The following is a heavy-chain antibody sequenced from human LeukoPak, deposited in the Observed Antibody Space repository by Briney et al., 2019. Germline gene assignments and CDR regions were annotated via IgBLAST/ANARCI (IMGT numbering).Heavy chain of an antibody. V-gene: IGHV3-23*01. Sequence: GGSLILSCAASGFTFSSYAMSWVRQAPGKGLEWVSDINGSGGSTYYADSVKGRFTISRDNSKNTLYLQMNSLRAEDTAVYYCAKRIQSAMATGYWGQGTLVTVSS. J-gene: IGHJ4*02. CDR2: INGSGGST. D-gene: IGHD5-18*01. CDR1: GFTFSSYA. CDR3: AKRIQSAMATGY.